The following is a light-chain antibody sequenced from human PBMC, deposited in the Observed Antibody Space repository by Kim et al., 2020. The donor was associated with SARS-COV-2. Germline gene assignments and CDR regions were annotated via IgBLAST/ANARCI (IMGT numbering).Light chain of an antibody. CDR1: QSVSSSY. CDR3: QQRSNWPLT. Sequence: EIVLTQSPATLSLSPGERATLSCRASQSVSSSYLAWYQQKPGLAPRLLIYDASNRATGIPARFSGSGSGTDFTLTISSLEPEDFAVYYCQQRSNWPLTFGGGTKVDIK. V-gene: IGKV3-11*01. CDR2: DAS. J-gene: IGKJ4*01.